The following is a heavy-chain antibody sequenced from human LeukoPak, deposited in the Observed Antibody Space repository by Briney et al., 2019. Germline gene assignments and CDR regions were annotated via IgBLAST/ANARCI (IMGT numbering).Heavy chain of an antibody. CDR2: ISHTGWT. CDR3: ARGQNYQWNF. D-gene: IGHD2-8*01. V-gene: IGHV4-34*01. Sequence: SETLSLTCGVFGESLSGYYFSWIRQPPGKELQWLGEISHTGWTVYNPSVRRQVTISLDASTKQFSLSLDSVTAADTAVYYCARGQNYQWNFWTQGSLVTVSS. J-gene: IGHJ4*02. CDR1: GESLSGYY.